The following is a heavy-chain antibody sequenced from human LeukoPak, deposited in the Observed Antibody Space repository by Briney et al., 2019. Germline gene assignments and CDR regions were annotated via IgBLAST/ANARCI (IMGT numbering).Heavy chain of an antibody. J-gene: IGHJ5*02. Sequence: GASVKVSCKASGYTFTGYYMHWVRQAPGQGLEWMGWINPNSGGTNYAQKFQGRVTMTRDTSISTAYMELSRLRSDDTAVYYCARVIRGIAAAAPTSRWFDPWGQGTLVTVSS. CDR3: ARVIRGIAAAAPTSRWFDP. CDR2: INPNSGGT. CDR1: GYTFTGYY. V-gene: IGHV1-2*02. D-gene: IGHD6-13*01.